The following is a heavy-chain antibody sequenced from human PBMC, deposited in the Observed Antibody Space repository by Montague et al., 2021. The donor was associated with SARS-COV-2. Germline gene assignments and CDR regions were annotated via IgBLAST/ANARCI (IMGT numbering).Heavy chain of an antibody. J-gene: IGHJ4*02. D-gene: IGHD2-21*01. CDR3: ARRHIVASNRAFDY. CDR1: GDSITNNYY. CDR2: IYHSGTT. V-gene: IGHV4-38-2*02. Sequence: SETLSFTCTVSGDSITNNYYWGWIRQPPGKGLEWIGTIYHSGTTYYSPSLKSRVTISVDTSNSQFSLKLTSVTAADTAVYYCARRHIVASNRAFDYWGQGTLVTVSS.